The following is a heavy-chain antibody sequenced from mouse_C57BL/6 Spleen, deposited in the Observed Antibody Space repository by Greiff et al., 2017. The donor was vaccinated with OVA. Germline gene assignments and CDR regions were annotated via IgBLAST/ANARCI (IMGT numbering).Heavy chain of an antibody. Sequence: QVQLQQSGAELVKPGASVKMSCKASGYTFTSYWITWVKQRPGQGLEWIGDIYPGSGSTNYNEKFKSKATLTVDTSSSTAYMQLSSLTSEDSAVYYCARSLLGYGSSYGYWGQGTTLTVSS. J-gene: IGHJ2*01. V-gene: IGHV1-55*01. CDR3: ARSLLGYGSSYGY. CDR2: IYPGSGST. D-gene: IGHD1-1*01. CDR1: GYTFTSYW.